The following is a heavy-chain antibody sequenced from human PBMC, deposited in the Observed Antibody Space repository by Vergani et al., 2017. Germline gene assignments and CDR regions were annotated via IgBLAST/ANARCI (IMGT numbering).Heavy chain of an antibody. CDR2: ISSSSSYT. D-gene: IGHD2-2*01. CDR3: ARAPRYCSSTSCYFVGAFDI. J-gene: IGHJ3*02. Sequence: QVQLVESGGGLVKPGGSLRLSCAASGFTFSDYYMSWIRQAPGKGLEWVSYISSSSSYTNYADSVKGRFTISRDNAKNSLYLQMNSLRAEDTAVYYCARAPRYCSSTSCYFVGAFDIWGQGTMVTVSS. CDR1: GFTFSDYY. V-gene: IGHV3-11*06.